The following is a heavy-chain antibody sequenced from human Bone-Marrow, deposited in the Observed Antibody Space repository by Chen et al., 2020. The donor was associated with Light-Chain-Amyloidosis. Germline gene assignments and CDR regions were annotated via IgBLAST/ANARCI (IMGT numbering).Heavy chain of an antibody. J-gene: IGHJ4*02. D-gene: IGHD3-16*01. CDR1: GFAFSSYG. V-gene: IGHV3-30*03. CDR2: ISADADTK. CDR3: VRVGADDYTWGTSYFDY. Sequence: QVQLVESGGGVLQPGTSLRLSCVASGFAFSSYGMHWVRQAPGKGLEWVAIISADADTKNYGDSVKGRFTISRDNSKNTLYLQMSSLRPEDTAVYYCVRVGADDYTWGTSYFDYWGQGTLVTVSS.